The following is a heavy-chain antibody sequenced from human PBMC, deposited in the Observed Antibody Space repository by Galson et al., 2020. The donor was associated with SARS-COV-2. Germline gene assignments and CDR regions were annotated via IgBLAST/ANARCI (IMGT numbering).Heavy chain of an antibody. CDR2: IKSQRDGGTI. Sequence: TGGSLRLSCAGSGFHFSTTWMSWVRQAPGKGLEWVGRIKSQRDGGTIDYAAPVTGRFTISRDDSTSTVYLQMNSLKTEDTAMYYCTTDPRDWGQGTLVTVSS. CDR1: GFHFSTTW. CDR3: TTDPRD. J-gene: IGHJ4*02. V-gene: IGHV3-15*01.